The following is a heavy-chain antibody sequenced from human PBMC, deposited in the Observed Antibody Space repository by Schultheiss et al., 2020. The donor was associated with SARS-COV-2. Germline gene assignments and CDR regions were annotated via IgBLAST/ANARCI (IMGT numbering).Heavy chain of an antibody. CDR3: ARVRYYDSSGYYYVNAFDI. D-gene: IGHD3-22*01. J-gene: IGHJ3*02. CDR2: IYNSGSP. Sequence: SETLSLTCTVSGGSITSGAYYWSWIRQHPGKGLEYIGHIYNSGSPAYNPSLKSRVAISKDTSKNQFSLKLSSVTAADTAVYYCARVRYYDSSGYYYVNAFDIWGQGTMVTVSS. CDR1: GGSITSGAYY. V-gene: IGHV4-31*03.